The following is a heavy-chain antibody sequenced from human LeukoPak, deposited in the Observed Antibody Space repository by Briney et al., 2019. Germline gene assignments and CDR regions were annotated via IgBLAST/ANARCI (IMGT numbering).Heavy chain of an antibody. Sequence: SETLSLTCTVSGGSISSSSYYWGWIRQPPGKGLEWIGSIYYSGSTYYNPSLKSRVTISVDTSKNQFSLKLSSVTAADTAVYYCARGSYVGVVVVAATRFSATNWFDPWGQGTLVTVSS. CDR1: GGSISSSSYY. V-gene: IGHV4-39*07. CDR2: IYYSGST. J-gene: IGHJ5*02. CDR3: ARGSYVGVVVVAATRFSATNWFDP. D-gene: IGHD2-15*01.